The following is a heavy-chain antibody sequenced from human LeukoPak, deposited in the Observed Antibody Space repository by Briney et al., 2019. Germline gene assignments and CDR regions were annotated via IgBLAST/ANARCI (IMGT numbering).Heavy chain of an antibody. CDR3: ARRAVDDLDH. CDR1: GYTFTGHY. V-gene: IGHV1-2*02. J-gene: IGHJ4*02. CDR2: INPNSGAT. Sequence: ASVKVSRKASGYTFTGHYMHWVRQAPGQGLEWMGWINPNSGATNYAQKFQGRVTMTRDTSISAAYVEVSGLTSDDTAVYYCARRAVDDLDHWGQGTLVTVSS. D-gene: IGHD2-2*01.